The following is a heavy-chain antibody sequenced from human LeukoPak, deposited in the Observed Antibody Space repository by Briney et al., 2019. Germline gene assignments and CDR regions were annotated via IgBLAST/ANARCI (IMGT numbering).Heavy chain of an antibody. V-gene: IGHV1-58*02. D-gene: IGHD5-12*01. CDR2: IVVGSGST. Sequence: SVKVSCKASGFTFTSSAMQWVRQARGQRLEWIGWIVVGSGSTNYAQKFQERVTITRDMSTSTAYMELSSLRSEDTAVYYCAAGTPNIVAHDAFDIWGQGTMVTVSS. CDR1: GFTFTSSA. J-gene: IGHJ3*02. CDR3: AAGTPNIVAHDAFDI.